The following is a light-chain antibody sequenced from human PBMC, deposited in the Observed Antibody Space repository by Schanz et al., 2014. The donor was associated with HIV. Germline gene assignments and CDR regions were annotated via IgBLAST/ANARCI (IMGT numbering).Light chain of an antibody. J-gene: IGLJ2*01. CDR3: CSYAGRCL. V-gene: IGLV2-11*01. CDR1: SSGVGGYNY. Sequence: QSALTQPRSVSGSPGQSVTISCTGTSSGVGGYNYVSWYQQHPGKAPKLMIYDVSKRPSGVPDRFSGSKSGNTASLTISGLQAEDEADYYCCSYAGRCLFGGGTKLTVL. CDR2: DVS.